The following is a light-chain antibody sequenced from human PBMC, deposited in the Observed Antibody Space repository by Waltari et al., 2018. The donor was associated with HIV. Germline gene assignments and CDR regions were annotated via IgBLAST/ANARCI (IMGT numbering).Light chain of an antibody. V-gene: IGLV4-69*01. CDR1: SGHSNYP. CDR2: LNSDGSH. Sequence: QLVLTQSPSASASLGASVKLTCTLISGHSNYPLAWHQQQPEQGPRYLMKLNSDGSHYKGDGIPDRFSGSSSGAERYLTISSLQSEDEADYYCQTWGTGMVFGGGTKLTVL. CDR3: QTWGTGMV. J-gene: IGLJ3*02.